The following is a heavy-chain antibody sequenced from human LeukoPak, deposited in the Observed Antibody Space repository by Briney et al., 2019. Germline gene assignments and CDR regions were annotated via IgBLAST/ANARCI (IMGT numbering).Heavy chain of an antibody. CDR3: ARRHKGYYDSSGNFDY. CDR1: GVSISSSNSY. Sequence: SETLSLTCTVSGVSISSSNSYWSWIRQPPGKGLEWIGEINHNGRTYYNPSLKSRVTISVDKSKNQFSLKLSSVTAADTAVYYCARRHKGYYDSSGNFDYWGQGTLVTVSS. D-gene: IGHD3-22*01. V-gene: IGHV4-39*07. J-gene: IGHJ4*02. CDR2: INHNGRT.